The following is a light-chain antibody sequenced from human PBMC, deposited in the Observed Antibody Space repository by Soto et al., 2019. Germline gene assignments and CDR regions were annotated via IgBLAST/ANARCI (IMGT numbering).Light chain of an antibody. CDR2: GAS. CDR3: QQYHTWPIT. V-gene: IGKV3-15*01. J-gene: IGKJ4*01. Sequence: EIVLTQSPGTLSLSPGERATLSCRASQSVSSSYLAWYQQKPGQAPMLLIYGASTGATGIPARFSGSGSGTEFTLTISSLQSEDCAIYYCQQYHTWPITFGGGTKVDIK. CDR1: QSVSSSY.